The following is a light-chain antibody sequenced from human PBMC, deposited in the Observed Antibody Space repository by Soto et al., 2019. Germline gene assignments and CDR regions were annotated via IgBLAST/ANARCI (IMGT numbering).Light chain of an antibody. J-gene: IGLJ3*02. V-gene: IGLV1-40*01. CDR1: SSNIGAGYN. CDR2: GNS. CDR3: QYYDSSLSVV. Sequence: QSVLTQSPSVSGAPGQTVTISCTGSSSNIGAGYNVHWYQQLPGTAPKLLIYGNSNRPSGVPNRFSGSKSGTSASLAITKSQAEEEADYYCQYYDSSLSVVFGGGTKVTVL.